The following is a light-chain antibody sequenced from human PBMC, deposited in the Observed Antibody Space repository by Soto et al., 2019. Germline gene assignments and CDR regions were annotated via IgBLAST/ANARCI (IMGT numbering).Light chain of an antibody. J-gene: IGKJ4*01. CDR2: GAS. CDR3: QQYNNWPPLT. V-gene: IGKV3-15*01. CDR1: QSVSSN. Sequence: EIVMTQSPATLSVSPGERATLSCRASQSVSSNVAWYQQKPGQAPRLLIYGASTRATGIPARFSGSGSGTEFTLTLSSLQSEDFAVYYCQQYNNWPPLTFGGGTKVEI.